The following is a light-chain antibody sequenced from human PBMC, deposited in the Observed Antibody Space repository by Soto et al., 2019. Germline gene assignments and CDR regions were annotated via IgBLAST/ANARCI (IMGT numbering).Light chain of an antibody. CDR1: SSDVGGYNY. Sequence: QSALTQPPSASGSPGQSVTISCTGTSSDVGGYNYVSCYQQHPGKAPKLMIYEVTKRPSGVPDRFSGSKSGNTASLTVSGLQAEDVADYYCSSYAGSNNLVFGGGTKLTVL. CDR3: SSYAGSNNLV. CDR2: EVT. J-gene: IGLJ3*02. V-gene: IGLV2-8*01.